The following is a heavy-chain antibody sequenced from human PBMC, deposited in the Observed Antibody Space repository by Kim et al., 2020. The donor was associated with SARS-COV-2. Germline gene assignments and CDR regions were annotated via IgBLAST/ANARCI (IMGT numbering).Heavy chain of an antibody. CDR3: ARERLGTTGTTFMDY. D-gene: IGHD1-1*01. Sequence: GGSLRLSCAASGFTFSSYGMHWVRQAPGKGLEWVAVIWYDGSNKYYADSVKGRFTISRDNSKNTLYLQMNSLRAEDTAVYYCARERLGTTGTTFMDYWGQGTLVTVSS. V-gene: IGHV3-33*01. CDR1: GFTFSSYG. J-gene: IGHJ4*02. CDR2: IWYDGSNK.